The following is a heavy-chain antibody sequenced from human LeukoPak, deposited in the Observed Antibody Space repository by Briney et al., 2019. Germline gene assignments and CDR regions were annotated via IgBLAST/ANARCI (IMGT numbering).Heavy chain of an antibody. CDR2: ISGSGGST. J-gene: IGHJ4*02. CDR1: GFTFSSYA. Sequence: GGALRLSCAASGFTFSSYAMSWVRQAPGKGLEWVSAISGSGGSTYYADSVKGRFTISRDNSKNTLYLQMNSLRAEDTAVYYCAKGVYGDYYYFDYWGQGTLVTVSS. CDR3: AKGVYGDYYYFDY. V-gene: IGHV3-23*01. D-gene: IGHD4-17*01.